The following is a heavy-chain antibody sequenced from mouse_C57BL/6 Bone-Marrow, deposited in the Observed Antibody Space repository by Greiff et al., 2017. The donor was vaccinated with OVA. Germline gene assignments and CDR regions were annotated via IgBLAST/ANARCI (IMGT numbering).Heavy chain of an antibody. CDR2: ISYDGSN. CDR1: GYSITSGYY. J-gene: IGHJ2*01. V-gene: IGHV3-6*01. CDR3: ARDGYYFDY. D-gene: IGHD2-2*01. Sequence: VQLKESGPGLVKPSQSLSLTCSVTGYSITSGYYWNWIRQFPGNKLEWMGYISYDGSNNYNPSLKNRISITRDTSKNQFFLKLNSVTTEDTATYYCARDGYYFDYWGQGTTRTVSS.